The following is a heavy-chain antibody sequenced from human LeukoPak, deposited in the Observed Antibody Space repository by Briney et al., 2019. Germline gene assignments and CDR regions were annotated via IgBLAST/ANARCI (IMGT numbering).Heavy chain of an antibody. CDR1: GYVFTNYW. CDR2: IYPGDSDT. V-gene: IGHV5-51*01. CDR3: ARRGIWSSVPFDY. D-gene: IGHD3-16*01. Sequence: GESLMISCKASGYVFTNYWFGWVRQIPGKGLEWMGIIYPGDSDTRYSPSFQGQVTISVDKSISTAYLQWNSLKASDTAMYYCARRGIWSSVPFDYWGQGTLVTVSS. J-gene: IGHJ4*02.